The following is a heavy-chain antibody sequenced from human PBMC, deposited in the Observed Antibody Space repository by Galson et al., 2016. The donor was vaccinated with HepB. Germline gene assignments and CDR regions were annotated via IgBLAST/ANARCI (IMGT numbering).Heavy chain of an antibody. Sequence: SLRLSCAASGFTFAGYAMSWVRQAPGKGLEWVSAMSGSDEDTYYADPVLGRFSISRDNFRNTLYLQMNSLRVEDTAVYYCAKDLGTRGNYYYYGMDVWGQGTTVTVSS. D-gene: IGHD2-15*01. V-gene: IGHV3-23*01. CDR2: MSGSDEDT. CDR3: AKDLGTRGNYYYYGMDV. CDR1: GFTFAGYA. J-gene: IGHJ6*02.